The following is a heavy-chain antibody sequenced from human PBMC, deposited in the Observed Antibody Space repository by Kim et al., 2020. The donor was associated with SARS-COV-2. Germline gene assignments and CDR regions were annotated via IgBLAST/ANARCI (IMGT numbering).Heavy chain of an antibody. V-gene: IGHV4-61*01. J-gene: IGHJ5*02. CDR2: IYYSGST. D-gene: IGHD3-9*01. Sequence: SETLSLTCTVSGGSVSSGSYYWSWIRQPPGKGLEWIGYIYYSGSTNYNPSLKSRVTISVDTSKNQFSLKLSSVTAADTAVYYCAREERYFLSNWFDPWGQGTLVTVSS. CDR3: AREERYFLSNWFDP. CDR1: GGSVSSGSYY.